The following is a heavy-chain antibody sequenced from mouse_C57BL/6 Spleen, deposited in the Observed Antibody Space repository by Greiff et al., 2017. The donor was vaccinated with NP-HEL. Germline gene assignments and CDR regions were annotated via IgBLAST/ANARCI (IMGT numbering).Heavy chain of an antibody. Sequence: EVKLVESGGGLVKPGGSLKLSCAASGFTFSDYGMHWVRQAPEKGLEWVAYISSGSSTIYYADTVKGRFTISRDNAKNTLFLQMTSRRSEDTAMFYCANLYGSSHWYFDVWGTGTTVTVSS. CDR2: ISSGSSTI. CDR3: ANLYGSSHWYFDV. J-gene: IGHJ1*03. V-gene: IGHV5-17*01. CDR1: GFTFSDYG. D-gene: IGHD1-1*01.